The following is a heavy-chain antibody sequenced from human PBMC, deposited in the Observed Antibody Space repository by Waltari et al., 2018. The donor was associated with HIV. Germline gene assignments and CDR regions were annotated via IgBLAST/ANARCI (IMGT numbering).Heavy chain of an antibody. CDR3: ARRTTYFWSYYYVCYFDF. V-gene: IGHV3-66*02. Sequence: EVQLVESGGGLVQPGGSLRLSCVASGFTVRNNYMSWVRQAPGNGLELVLILFSGGSAYYGDSVKGRFTISRDNSKNILYLQMNSLRPEDSALYYCARRTTYFWSYYYVCYFDFWGRGTLVTVSS. J-gene: IGHJ2*01. CDR1: GFTVRNNY. D-gene: IGHD3-3*01. CDR2: LFSGGSA.